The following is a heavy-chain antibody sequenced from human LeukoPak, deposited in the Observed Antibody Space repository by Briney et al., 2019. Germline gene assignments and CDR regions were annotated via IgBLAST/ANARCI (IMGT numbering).Heavy chain of an antibody. D-gene: IGHD3-3*01. J-gene: IGHJ4*02. CDR1: GFTLSNYA. CDR3: TRVSWRGEIF. Sequence: GGSLRLSCAASGFTLSNYALNWVRQAPGKGLEWVSYISSHSSNIHYTDSVKGRFTISRDNAKNSLYLQMNSLRAEDTAVYYCTRVSWRGEIFWGQGTLVSVSS. V-gene: IGHV3-48*01. CDR2: ISSHSSNI.